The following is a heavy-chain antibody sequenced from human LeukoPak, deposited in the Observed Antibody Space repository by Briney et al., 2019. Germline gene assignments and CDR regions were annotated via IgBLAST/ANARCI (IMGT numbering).Heavy chain of an antibody. Sequence: GGSLRLSCASSGFTFSSFLMHWVRQAPGKGLVWVSRVNSDGSATSYADSVKGRFTISRDNAKNTLYLQMNSLRAEDTAVYYCPRSSGSYYAYWGQGTLVTVSS. V-gene: IGHV3-74*01. J-gene: IGHJ4*02. CDR3: PRSSGSYYAY. D-gene: IGHD1-26*01. CDR1: GFTFSSFL. CDR2: VNSDGSAT.